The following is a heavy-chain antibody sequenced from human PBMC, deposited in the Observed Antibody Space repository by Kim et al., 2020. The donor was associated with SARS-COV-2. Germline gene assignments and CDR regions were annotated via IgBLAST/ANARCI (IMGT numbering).Heavy chain of an antibody. V-gene: IGHV4-61*01. CDR1: GGSVSSGSYY. Sequence: SETLSLTCTVSGGSVSSGSYYWSWIRQPPGKGLEWIGYIYYSGSTNYNPSLKSRVTISVDTSKNQFSLKLSSVTAADTAVYYCAREYSGYDRGYFQHWGQGTLVTVSS. CDR3: AREYSGYDRGYFQH. CDR2: IYYSGST. J-gene: IGHJ1*01. D-gene: IGHD5-12*01.